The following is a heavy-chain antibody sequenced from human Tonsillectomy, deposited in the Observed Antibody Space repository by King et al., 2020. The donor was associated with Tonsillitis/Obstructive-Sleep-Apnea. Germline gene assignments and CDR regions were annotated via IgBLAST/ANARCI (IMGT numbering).Heavy chain of an antibody. D-gene: IGHD4-11*01. CDR3: ARARDSNWFLDY. J-gene: IGHJ4*02. Sequence: VQLVESGGGVVQPGRSPRLSCAASGFSFSIYAMHWVRQAPGKGLEWVAVISYDGSDKYYADSVKGRFTISRDNSKDTVYLEMNSLSAEDTALYYCARARDSNWFLDYWGQGTLVTVSS. V-gene: IGHV3-30*04. CDR1: GFSFSIYA. CDR2: ISYDGSDK.